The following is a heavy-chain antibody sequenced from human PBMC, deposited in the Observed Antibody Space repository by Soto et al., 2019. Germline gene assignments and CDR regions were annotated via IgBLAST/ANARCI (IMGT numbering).Heavy chain of an antibody. CDR3: ARGGYDFWSGYYTYAFDI. V-gene: IGHV4-31*03. CDR2: IYYSGST. J-gene: IGHJ3*02. CDR1: GGSISSGGYY. D-gene: IGHD3-3*01. Sequence: PSETLSLTCTVSGGSISSGGYYWSWIRQHPGKGLEWIEYIYYSGSTYYNPSLKSRVTISVDTSKNQFSLKLSSVTAADTAVYYCARGGYDFWSGYYTYAFDIWGQGTMVTVSS.